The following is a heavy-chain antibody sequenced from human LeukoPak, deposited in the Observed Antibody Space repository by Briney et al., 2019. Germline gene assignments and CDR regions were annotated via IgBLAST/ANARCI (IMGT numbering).Heavy chain of an antibody. Sequence: PGGSLRLSCAASGFTLSSYWMHWVRQAPGKGLVWVSRINSGGSSTTYADSVKGRFTISRDSAKNTLYLQMNSLRAEDTAVYYCASGPMAATASPDKWGQGTLVTVSS. J-gene: IGHJ4*02. CDR2: INSGGSST. V-gene: IGHV3-74*01. CDR3: ASGPMAATASPDK. D-gene: IGHD2-21*02. CDR1: GFTLSSYW.